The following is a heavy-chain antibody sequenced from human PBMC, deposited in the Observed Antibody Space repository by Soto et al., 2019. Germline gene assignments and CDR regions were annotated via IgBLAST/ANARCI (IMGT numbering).Heavy chain of an antibody. CDR3: ARGWFGPDV. CDR2: IDKVGTDS. Sequence: EVQLVESWGGLVQPGGSLRLSCAASEFTFSGRSVHWVRQAPGKGLVWVSGIDKVGTDSTYADSVKGRFTSSRDNAKNTVYLQMNILRVEDTAVYYCARGWFGPDVWGKGTTVTVSS. CDR1: EFTFSGRS. D-gene: IGHD3-10*01. V-gene: IGHV3-74*01. J-gene: IGHJ6*03.